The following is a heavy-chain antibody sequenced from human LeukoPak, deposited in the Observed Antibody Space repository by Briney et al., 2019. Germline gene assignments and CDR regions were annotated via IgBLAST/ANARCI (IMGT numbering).Heavy chain of an antibody. CDR1: GFTFSSYA. Sequence: PGGSLRLSCAASGFTFSSYAMSWVRQAPGKGLEWVSGISGSGGRGGNTYYADSVKGRFTISRDNSKNTLYLQMNSLRAEDTAIYYCAKKYSTGLDPWGQGTLVTVSS. J-gene: IGHJ5*02. D-gene: IGHD1-26*01. V-gene: IGHV3-23*01. CDR2: ISGSGGRGGNT. CDR3: AKKYSTGLDP.